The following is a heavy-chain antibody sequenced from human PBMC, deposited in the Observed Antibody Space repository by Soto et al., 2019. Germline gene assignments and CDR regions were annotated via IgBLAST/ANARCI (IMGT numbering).Heavy chain of an antibody. CDR3: ARGRLHCSGGSCYGDYFDY. CDR2: INHSGST. J-gene: IGHJ4*02. Sequence: SETLSLTCAVYVGSFSGYYWSWIRQPPGKGLEWIGEINHSGSTNYNPSLKSRVTISVDTSKNQFSLKLSSVTAADTAVYYCARGRLHCSGGSCYGDYFDYWGQGTLVTVSS. CDR1: VGSFSGYY. D-gene: IGHD2-15*01. V-gene: IGHV4-34*01.